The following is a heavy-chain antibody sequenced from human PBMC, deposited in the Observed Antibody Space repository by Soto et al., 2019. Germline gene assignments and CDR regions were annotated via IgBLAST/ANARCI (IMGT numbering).Heavy chain of an antibody. D-gene: IGHD5-12*01. V-gene: IGHV3-66*02. CDR1: GFTVSSNY. Sequence: GGSLRLSCAASGFTVSSNYMSWVRQAPGKGLEWVSVIYSGGSTYYADSVKGRFTISRDNSKNTLYLQMNSLRAEDAAVDYCARDSTGEHGDLVDFDIWGQGTMVTVSS. J-gene: IGHJ3*02. CDR3: ARDSTGEHGDLVDFDI. CDR2: IYSGGST.